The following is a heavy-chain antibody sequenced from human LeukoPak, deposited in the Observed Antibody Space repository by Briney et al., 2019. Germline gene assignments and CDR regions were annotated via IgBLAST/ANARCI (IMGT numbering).Heavy chain of an antibody. D-gene: IGHD2-15*01. CDR2: IYYSGST. CDR1: GGSISSSSYY. Sequence: SETLSLTCTVSGGSISSSSYYWGWIRQPPGKGLEWIGSIYYSGSTYYNPSLKSRVTISVDTSKNQFSLKLSSVTAADTAVYYCARNIVVVVAATWGQGTLVTVSS. V-gene: IGHV4-39*01. J-gene: IGHJ4*02. CDR3: ARNIVVVVAAT.